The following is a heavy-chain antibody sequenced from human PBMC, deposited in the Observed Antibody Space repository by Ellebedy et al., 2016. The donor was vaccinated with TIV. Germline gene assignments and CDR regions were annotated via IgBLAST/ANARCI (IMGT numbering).Heavy chain of an antibody. V-gene: IGHV3-30-3*01. CDR1: GFTFSSYA. CDR3: ARGRLGITMIVVRGYFDY. Sequence: GESLKISCAASGFTFSSYAMHWVRQAPGKGLEWVAVISYDGSNKYYADSVKGRFTISRDNSKNTLYLQMNSLRAEDTAVYYCARGRLGITMIVVRGYFDYWGQGTLVTVSS. J-gene: IGHJ4*02. D-gene: IGHD3-22*01. CDR2: ISYDGSNK.